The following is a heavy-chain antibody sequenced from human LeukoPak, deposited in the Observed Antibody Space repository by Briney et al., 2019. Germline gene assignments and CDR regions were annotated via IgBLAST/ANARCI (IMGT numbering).Heavy chain of an antibody. V-gene: IGHV3-74*01. CDR1: GFTFSPYR. D-gene: IGHD3-10*01. Sequence: GGPVSLFCGPSGFTFSPYRMHGLPQARGRALVCLSRKNCGGWHTSRALSVKRRLTISRDNYKNSLSLQMNSLSADDGAVYSCAKYCSTAGSSGGRILDYWGQGTVVSVSS. CDR3: AKYCSTAGSSGGRILDY. J-gene: IGHJ4*02. CDR2: KNCGGWHT.